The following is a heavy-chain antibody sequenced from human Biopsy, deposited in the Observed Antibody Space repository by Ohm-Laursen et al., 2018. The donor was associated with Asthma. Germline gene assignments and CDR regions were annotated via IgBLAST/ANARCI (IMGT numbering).Heavy chain of an antibody. Sequence: TLSLTCAVSGGSISSGGYPWSWIRQPPGKGLEWIGYIYHSGSTYYNPSLKSRVTISVDRSKNQFSLKLSSVTAEDTAVYYCAKDRDYDILTGPPGFDYWGQGTLVTVSS. CDR2: IYHSGST. D-gene: IGHD3-9*01. V-gene: IGHV4-30-2*01. CDR3: AKDRDYDILTGPPGFDY. CDR1: GGSISSGGYP. J-gene: IGHJ4*02.